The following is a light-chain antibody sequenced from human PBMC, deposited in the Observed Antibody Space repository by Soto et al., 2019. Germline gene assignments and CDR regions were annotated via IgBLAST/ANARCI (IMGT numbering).Light chain of an antibody. Sequence: QSALTQPASVSGSPGQSITISCTGTSSDLGSYNLVSWYQHHPGKAPKLMIYEVSKRPSGVSNRFSGSKSGNTASLTISGLQAEDEANYYCCSYARSSASVVFGGGTKLTVL. V-gene: IGLV2-23*02. J-gene: IGLJ2*01. CDR3: CSYARSSASVV. CDR1: SSDLGSYNL. CDR2: EVS.